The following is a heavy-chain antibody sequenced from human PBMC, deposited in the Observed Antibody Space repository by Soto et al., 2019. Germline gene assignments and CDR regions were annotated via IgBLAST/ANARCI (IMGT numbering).Heavy chain of an antibody. CDR1: GFTFSNAW. J-gene: IGHJ4*02. D-gene: IGHD1-26*01. CDR2: IKSKTEGGTT. Sequence: EVQLVESGGGLVKPGGSLRLSCAASGFTFSNAWMNWVRQAPGKGLEWGGRIKSKTEGGTTDYATPVKGRFTISRDDSKNTLYLQMNSLKTEDTAVYYCTTVVLPKGGDYFDYWGQGTLVTVSS. V-gene: IGHV3-15*07. CDR3: TTVVLPKGGDYFDY.